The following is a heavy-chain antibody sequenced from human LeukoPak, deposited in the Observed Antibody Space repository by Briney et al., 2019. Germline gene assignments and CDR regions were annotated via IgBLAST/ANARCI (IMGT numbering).Heavy chain of an antibody. CDR3: ARGTSIAALGNWFHP. J-gene: IGHJ5*02. CDR1: GGTFSSYA. CDR2: IIPIFGTA. V-gene: IGHV1-69*05. D-gene: IGHD6-6*01. Sequence: ASVKVSCKASGGTFSSYAISWVRQAPGQGLEWMGGIIPIFGTANYAQKFQGRVTITTDESTSTAYMELSSLRSEDTAVYYCARGTSIAALGNWFHPWGQGTLVTVSS.